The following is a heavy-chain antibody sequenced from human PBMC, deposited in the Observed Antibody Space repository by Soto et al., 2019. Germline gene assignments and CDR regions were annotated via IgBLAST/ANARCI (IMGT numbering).Heavy chain of an antibody. V-gene: IGHV1-2*02. J-gene: IGHJ6*02. CDR3: AREPYRVVTANPIMVYYGMDV. D-gene: IGHD2-21*02. Sequence: ASVKVSCKASGYTFTGYYMHWVRQAPGQGLEWMGWINPNSGGTNYAQKFQGRVTMTRDTSISTAYMELSRLRSDDTAVYYCAREPYRVVTANPIMVYYGMDVWGQGTTVTVSS. CDR1: GYTFTGYY. CDR2: INPNSGGT.